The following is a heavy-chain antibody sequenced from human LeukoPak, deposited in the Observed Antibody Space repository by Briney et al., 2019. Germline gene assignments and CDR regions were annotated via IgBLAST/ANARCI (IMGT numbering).Heavy chain of an antibody. Sequence: ASVKVSCKASGYTFTGYYMHWVRQAPGQGLEWMGWINPNSGGTNYAQKFQGRATMTRDTSISTAYMELSRLRSDDTAVYYCARVRLRLGELSLGYWGQGTLVTVSS. CDR1: GYTFTGYY. CDR3: ARVRLRLGELSLGY. CDR2: INPNSGGT. J-gene: IGHJ4*02. V-gene: IGHV1-2*02. D-gene: IGHD3-16*02.